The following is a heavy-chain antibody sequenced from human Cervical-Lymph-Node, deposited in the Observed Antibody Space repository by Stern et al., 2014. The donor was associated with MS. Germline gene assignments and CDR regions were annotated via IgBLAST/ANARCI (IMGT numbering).Heavy chain of an antibody. CDR2: SRNKAKRYST. J-gene: IGHJ4*02. Sequence: EVQLVESGGGLVQPGGSLRLSCAASGFTLSDHYMDWVRQAPGKVLEWIGRSRNKAKRYSTDYATSVKGRFTISRDDSKNSLFLQMDSLKTDDTAVYYCAREAHGDYWGQGTLVTGSS. CDR3: AREAHGDY. CDR1: GFTLSDHY. V-gene: IGHV3-72*01.